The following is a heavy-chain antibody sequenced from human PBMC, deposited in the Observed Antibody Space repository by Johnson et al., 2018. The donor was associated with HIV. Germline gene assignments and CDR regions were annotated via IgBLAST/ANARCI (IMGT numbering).Heavy chain of an antibody. V-gene: IGHV3-30*14. J-gene: IGHJ3*01. CDR2: ISYDGSNK. Sequence: QVQLVESGGGVVQPGRSLRLSCAASGFTFSSYAMHWVRQAPGKGLEWVAVISYDGSNKYYADSVKGRFTISRDNSKNTLYLQMNSLRAEDTAVYYCARVALTVAGIAFDTLDVWGQGTMVIVSS. CDR3: ARVALTVAGIAFDTLDV. D-gene: IGHD6-19*01. CDR1: GFTFSSYA.